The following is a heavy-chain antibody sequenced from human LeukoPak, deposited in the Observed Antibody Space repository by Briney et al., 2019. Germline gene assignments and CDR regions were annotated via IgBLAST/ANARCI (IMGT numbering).Heavy chain of an antibody. CDR2: ISYDGSNK. CDR3: ARFDYGPTDYDAFDI. CDR1: GFIFSSYA. D-gene: IGHD4/OR15-4a*01. J-gene: IGHJ3*02. V-gene: IGHV3-30-3*01. Sequence: PGRSLRLSCAASGFIFSSYAMHWVRQAPGKGLEWVAVISYDGSNKYYADSVKGRFTISRDNSKNTLYLQMNSLRAEDTAVYYCARFDYGPTDYDAFDIWGQGTMVTVSS.